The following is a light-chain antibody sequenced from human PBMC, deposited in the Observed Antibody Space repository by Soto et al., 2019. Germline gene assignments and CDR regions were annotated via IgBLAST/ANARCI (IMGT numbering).Light chain of an antibody. J-gene: IGLJ2*01. Sequence: QSALTQPASVSGSPGQSITIYCTGTSSDVGGHNYVSWYQQHPGKAPKLIICEVSNRPSGVSNRFSGSKSGNTASLTISGLQAEDEADYYCSSYTSSSTDVVFGGGTKLTVL. V-gene: IGLV2-14*01. CDR1: SSDVGGHNY. CDR3: SSYTSSSTDVV. CDR2: EVS.